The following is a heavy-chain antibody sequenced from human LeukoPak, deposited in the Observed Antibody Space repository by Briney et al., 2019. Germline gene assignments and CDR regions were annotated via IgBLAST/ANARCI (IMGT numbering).Heavy chain of an antibody. CDR2: ISSSGSTI. Sequence: PGGSLRLSCAASGFTFSSYEMNWVRQAPGKGLEWVSYISSSGSTIYYADSVKGRFTISRDNAKNSLYLQMNSLRAEDTAVYYCARSVATTVDYWGQGTLVTVSS. D-gene: IGHD5-12*01. V-gene: IGHV3-48*03. CDR1: GFTFSSYE. CDR3: ARSVATTVDY. J-gene: IGHJ4*02.